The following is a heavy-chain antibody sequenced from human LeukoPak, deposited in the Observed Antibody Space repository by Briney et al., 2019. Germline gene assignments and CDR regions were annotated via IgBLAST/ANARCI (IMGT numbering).Heavy chain of an antibody. D-gene: IGHD3-22*01. J-gene: IGHJ3*02. CDR3: ARKDSRYAPFAFDI. Sequence: GGSLRLSCAASGFTFSSYWMSWVRQAPGKGLEWVANIKQDGSEKYYVDSVKGRFTISRDNAKNSLYLQMNSLRAEDTAVYYCARKDSRYAPFAFDIWGQGTMVTVSS. CDR2: IKQDGSEK. CDR1: GFTFSSYW. V-gene: IGHV3-7*03.